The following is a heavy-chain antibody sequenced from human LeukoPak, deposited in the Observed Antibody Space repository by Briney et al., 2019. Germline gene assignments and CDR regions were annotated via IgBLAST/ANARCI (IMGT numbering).Heavy chain of an antibody. CDR3: ARTMGSYYDFWSGSRAFDI. J-gene: IGHJ3*02. CDR1: GGSFSGYY. Sequence: PSETLSLTCAVYGGSFSGYYWSWIRQPPGKGLEWIGEINHSGSTNYNPSLKSRVTISVDTSKNQFSLKLSSVTAADTAVYYCARTMGSYYDFWSGSRAFDIWGQGTMVTVSS. V-gene: IGHV4-34*01. D-gene: IGHD3-3*01. CDR2: INHSGST.